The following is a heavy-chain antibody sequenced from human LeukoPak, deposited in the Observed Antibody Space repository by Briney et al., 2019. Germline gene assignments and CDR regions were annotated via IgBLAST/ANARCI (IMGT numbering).Heavy chain of an antibody. D-gene: IGHD1-26*01. CDR1: GYTFTGYY. CDR3: ARAKTTSGSYPNY. J-gene: IGHJ4*02. CDR2: INPNSGGT. Sequence: ASVKVSCKASGYTFTGYYMHWVRQAPGQGLERMGWINPNSGGTNYAQKFQGRVTMTRDTSISTAYMELSRLRSDDTAVYYCARAKTTSGSYPNYWGQGTLVTVSS. V-gene: IGHV1-2*02.